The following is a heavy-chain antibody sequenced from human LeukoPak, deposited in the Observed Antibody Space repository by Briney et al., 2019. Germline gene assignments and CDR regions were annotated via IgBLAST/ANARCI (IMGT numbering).Heavy chain of an antibody. Sequence: GASVTVSCKASGGTFSSYTISWVRQAPGQGLEWMGGIIPIFGTANYAQKFQGRVTITADESTSTASMELSSLRSEDTAVYYCATGLQQLIYFQHWGQGTLVTVSS. D-gene: IGHD6-13*01. CDR3: ATGLQQLIYFQH. V-gene: IGHV1-69*13. J-gene: IGHJ1*01. CDR1: GGTFSSYT. CDR2: IIPIFGTA.